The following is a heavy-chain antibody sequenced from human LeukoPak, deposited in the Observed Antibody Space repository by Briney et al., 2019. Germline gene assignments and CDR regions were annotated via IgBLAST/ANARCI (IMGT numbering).Heavy chain of an antibody. CDR3: ASPPARTTIFGVVTPEQYYYYMDV. J-gene: IGHJ6*03. Sequence: PSETLTLTCTVSGGSISRSSYYWGWIRQPPGKGLEWIGSIYYSGSTYYNPSLKSRVTISVDTSKNQFPLKLSSVTAADTAVYYCASPPARTTIFGVVTPEQYYYYMDVWGKGTTVSVSS. CDR1: GGSISRSSYY. D-gene: IGHD3-3*01. CDR2: IYYSGST. V-gene: IGHV4-39*01.